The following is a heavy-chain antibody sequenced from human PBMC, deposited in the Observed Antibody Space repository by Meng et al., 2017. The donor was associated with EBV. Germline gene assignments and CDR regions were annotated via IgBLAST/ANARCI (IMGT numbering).Heavy chain of an antibody. Sequence: QVPSAQAGAEVKEAGASGSVSCKASGYTFTSYGISWVRQAPGQGLEWMGWISAYNGNTNYAQKLQGRVTMTTDTSTSTAYMELRSLRSDDTAVYYCARGLDYFDYWGQGTLVTVSS. V-gene: IGHV1-18*01. CDR2: ISAYNGNT. J-gene: IGHJ4*02. CDR1: GYTFTSYG. CDR3: ARGLDYFDY.